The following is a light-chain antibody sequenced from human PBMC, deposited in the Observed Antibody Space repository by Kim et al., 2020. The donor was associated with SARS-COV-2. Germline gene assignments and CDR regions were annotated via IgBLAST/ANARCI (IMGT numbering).Light chain of an antibody. Sequence: QSALTQPASVSGSPGQSITISCTGTSSDVGGYNYVSWYQQHPGKAPKLMIYDVSNRPSGVSNRFSGSKSGNTASLTISGLQAEDEADYYCSSYTSSSPGLVFGGGTKLTVL. CDR1: SSDVGGYNY. CDR2: DVS. J-gene: IGLJ3*02. CDR3: SSYTSSSPGLV. V-gene: IGLV2-14*03.